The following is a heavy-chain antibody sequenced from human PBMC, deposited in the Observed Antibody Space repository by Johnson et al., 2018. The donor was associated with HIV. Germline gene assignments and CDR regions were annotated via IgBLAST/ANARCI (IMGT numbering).Heavy chain of an antibody. CDR3: ARDAAPYYYDSSGGGGFDI. CDR1: GFTFSSYA. V-gene: IGHV3-74*01. J-gene: IGHJ3*02. Sequence: VQLVESGGGVVQPGRSLRLSCAASGFTFSSYAMHWVRQAPGKGLVWVSRINSDGSSTSYADSVKGRFTISRDNAKNTLYLQMNSLRAEDTAVYYCARDAAPYYYDSSGGGGFDIWGQGTMVTVSS. CDR2: INSDGSST. D-gene: IGHD3-22*01.